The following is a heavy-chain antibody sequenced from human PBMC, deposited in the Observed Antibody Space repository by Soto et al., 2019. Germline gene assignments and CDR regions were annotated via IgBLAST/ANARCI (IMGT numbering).Heavy chain of an antibody. Sequence: PGGSLRLSCAGSGFTFDDYAMHWVRQAPGEGLEWVSGISWNSDRLDYADSVKGRFTISRDNAKNSLYLQMNSLRAEDTAFYYCVKDLGGSHWAGHFDYWGQGALVTVSS. D-gene: IGHD1-26*01. J-gene: IGHJ4*02. CDR1: GFTFDDYA. V-gene: IGHV3-9*01. CDR3: VKDLGGSHWAGHFDY. CDR2: ISWNSDRL.